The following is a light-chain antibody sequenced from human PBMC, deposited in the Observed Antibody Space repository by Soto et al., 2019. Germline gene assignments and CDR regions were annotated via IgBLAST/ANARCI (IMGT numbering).Light chain of an antibody. J-gene: IGLJ1*01. Sequence: QSALTQPASLSGSPGQSISISCTGTSGDIGSYNRVSWYQQHPGKAPKLIIYEVTDRLSGVSNRFSGYKSGNTASLTISGLQAEDEAEYYCCSYAGSSTYFFGTGTKVTVL. CDR3: CSYAGSSTYF. CDR1: SGDIGSYNR. CDR2: EVT. V-gene: IGLV2-23*02.